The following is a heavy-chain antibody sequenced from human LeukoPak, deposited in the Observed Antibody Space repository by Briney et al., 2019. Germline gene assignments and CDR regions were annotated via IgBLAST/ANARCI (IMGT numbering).Heavy chain of an antibody. J-gene: IGHJ4*02. CDR1: GGSISSSSYY. D-gene: IGHD6-13*01. V-gene: IGHV4-39*01. CDR3: ARFPGYSSSWVDY. Sequence: SETLSLTCTVSGGSISSSSYYWGWIRQPPGKGLEWIGSIYYSGSTYYNPSLKSRVTISVDTSKNQSSLELSSVTAADTAVYYCARFPGYSSSWVDYWGQETLVTVSS. CDR2: IYYSGST.